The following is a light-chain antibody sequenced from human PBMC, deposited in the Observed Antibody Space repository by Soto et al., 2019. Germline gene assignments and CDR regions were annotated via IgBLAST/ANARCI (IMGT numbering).Light chain of an antibody. CDR1: QSVLYSSNNKNY. CDR2: WAS. Sequence: DIVMTQSPDSLAVSLGERATINCKSSQSVLYSSNNKNYLAWYQQKPGQPPKLLIYWASTRESGVPDRVSGSGSGTDVTLTISSLQAEDVAVYSCQQYYSTPYTFGQGTKLEIK. CDR3: QQYYSTPYT. V-gene: IGKV4-1*01. J-gene: IGKJ2*01.